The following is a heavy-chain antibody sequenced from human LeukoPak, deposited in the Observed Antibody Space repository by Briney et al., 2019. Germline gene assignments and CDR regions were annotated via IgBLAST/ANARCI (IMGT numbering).Heavy chain of an antibody. CDR2: ISNSGST. V-gene: IGHV4-59*11. D-gene: IGHD2-15*01. CDR1: GGPIISHY. CDR3: GRDALVGYLSFYYMDV. J-gene: IGHJ6*03. Sequence: SETLSLTCTASGGPIISHYWTWIRQSPVKGLEWIGDISNSGSTSYNPSLKSRVTISIDTSKNQSSLKLSSVTAADTAVYYCGRDALVGYLSFYYMDVWGKGTTVTVSS.